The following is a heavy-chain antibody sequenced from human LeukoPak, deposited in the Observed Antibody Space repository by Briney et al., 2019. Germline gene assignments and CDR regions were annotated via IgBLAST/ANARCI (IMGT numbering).Heavy chain of an antibody. Sequence: GESLKISCKGSGYSFTNYWIAWVRQMPGKGLEWMGIIYPGDSDTRYRPSFQDQVTISADKSISTAYLQWSSLKASDTAMYYCARRWAATNDFDYWGQGTLVTVSS. J-gene: IGHJ4*02. CDR2: IYPGDSDT. D-gene: IGHD2-15*01. CDR1: GYSFTNYW. V-gene: IGHV5-51*01. CDR3: ARRWAATNDFDY.